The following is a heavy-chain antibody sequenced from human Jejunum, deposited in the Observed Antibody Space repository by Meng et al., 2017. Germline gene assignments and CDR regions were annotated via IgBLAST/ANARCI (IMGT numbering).Heavy chain of an antibody. CDR2: ISVGGSII. D-gene: IGHD6-6*01. CDR3: AKEIASRRPFDY. V-gene: IGHV3-11*01. CDR1: GFRFSDDH. Sequence: QGQLVESGGDLVKPGGSLRLSCVASGFRFSDDHMAWIRQAPGKGLEWISYISVGGSIIYYADSVKGRFTISRDNSKNTLYLQMNSLRAEDTAIYYCAKEIASRRPFDYWGQGTLVTVSS. J-gene: IGHJ4*02.